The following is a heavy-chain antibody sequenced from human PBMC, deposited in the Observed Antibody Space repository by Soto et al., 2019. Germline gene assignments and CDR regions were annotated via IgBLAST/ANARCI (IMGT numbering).Heavy chain of an antibody. CDR3: ARDTLEYYYDSSGKGPGAFDI. V-gene: IGHV4-31*03. CDR2: IYYSGSN. D-gene: IGHD3-22*01. J-gene: IGHJ3*02. Sequence: TLSLPCTVSGGSVSSGGYYWSWIRQHPGKGLEWIGYIYYSGSNYYNPSLKSRFTISVDTSKNQFSLKLSYVTAANTAVYYCARDTLEYYYDSSGKGPGAFDIWGQGTMLNVS. CDR1: GGSVSSGGYY.